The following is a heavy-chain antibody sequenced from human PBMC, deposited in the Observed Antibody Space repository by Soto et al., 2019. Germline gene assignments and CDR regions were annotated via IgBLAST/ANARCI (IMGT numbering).Heavy chain of an antibody. CDR2: ISSSSSTI. CDR3: AREKQWLIDY. V-gene: IGHV3-48*01. J-gene: IGHJ4*02. D-gene: IGHD6-19*01. Sequence: EVQLVESGGGLVQPGGSLRLSCAASGFTFSSYSMNWVRQAPGKGLEWVSYISSSSSTIYYADSVKGRFTISRDNAKNSLYLQMNSLRAEDTAVYYCAREKQWLIDYWGQGTLVTVSS. CDR1: GFTFSSYS.